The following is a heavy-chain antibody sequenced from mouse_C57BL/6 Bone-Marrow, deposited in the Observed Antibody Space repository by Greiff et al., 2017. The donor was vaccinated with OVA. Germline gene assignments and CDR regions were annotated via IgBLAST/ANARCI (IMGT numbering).Heavy chain of an antibody. V-gene: IGHV1-81*01. D-gene: IGHD2-3*01. CDR3: ARFGLLPY. J-gene: IGHJ2*01. Sequence: QVQLQQSGVELARPGASVKLSCKASGYTFTSYGISWVKQRTGQGLEWIGEIYPRSGNTYYNEKFKGKATLTADKSSSTAYMELRSLTSEDSAVYFCARFGLLPYWGQGTTLTVSS. CDR1: GYTFTSYG. CDR2: IYPRSGNT.